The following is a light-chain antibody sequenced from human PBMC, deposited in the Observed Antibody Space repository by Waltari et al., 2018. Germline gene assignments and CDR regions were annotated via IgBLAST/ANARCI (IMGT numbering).Light chain of an antibody. J-gene: IGLJ3*02. Sequence: QLVLTQSPSASASLGASVKLTCTLSSGHSSNIIAWHQQQPEKGPRYLMQVNSDGSPSKGDEIPDRFSGSSSGAGRYLTISSLQSEDEADYYWQTGGHGTWVFGGGTKLTVL. CDR1: SGHSSNI. CDR3: QTGGHGTWV. V-gene: IGLV4-69*01. CDR2: VNSDGSP.